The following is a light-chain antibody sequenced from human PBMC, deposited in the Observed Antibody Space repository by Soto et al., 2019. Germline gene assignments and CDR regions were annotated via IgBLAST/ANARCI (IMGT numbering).Light chain of an antibody. CDR2: KAS. J-gene: IGKJ1*01. CDR1: QSISSW. CDR3: QQYNSYPWT. V-gene: IGKV1-5*03. Sequence: DIQMTQSPSTLSASVGDRVTITCRASQSISSWLAWYQQKPGKAPKLLMYKASSLESGVPSRFSGSGSGTEFTLPISSLQPDDFATYHCQQYNSYPWTFGQGTKVEIK.